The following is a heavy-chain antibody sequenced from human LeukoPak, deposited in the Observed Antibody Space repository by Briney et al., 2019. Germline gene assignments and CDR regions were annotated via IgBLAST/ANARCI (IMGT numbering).Heavy chain of an antibody. CDR1: GFTFSSYA. V-gene: IGHV3-30-3*01. D-gene: IGHD2-2*02. CDR3: AREQGDCSSTSCYSYFDY. CDR2: ISYDGSNK. Sequence: GGSLRLSCAASGFTFSSYAMHWVRQAPGKGLEWVAVISYDGSNKYYADSVKGRFTISRDNSKNTLYLQMNSLRAEDTAVYYCAREQGDCSSTSCYSYFDYWGQGTLVTVSS. J-gene: IGHJ4*02.